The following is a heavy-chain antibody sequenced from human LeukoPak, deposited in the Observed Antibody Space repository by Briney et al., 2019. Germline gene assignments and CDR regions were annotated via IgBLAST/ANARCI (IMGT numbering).Heavy chain of an antibody. CDR2: INHSGST. J-gene: IGHJ4*02. CDR3: ATGNSSSWTFDY. Sequence: SETLSLTCAVYGGSFSGYYWSWIRQPPGKGLEWIGEINHSGSTNYSPSLKSRVTISVDTSKNQFSLKLSSVTAADTAVYYCATGNSSSWTFDYWGQGTLVTVSS. V-gene: IGHV4-34*01. D-gene: IGHD6-13*01. CDR1: GGSFSGYY.